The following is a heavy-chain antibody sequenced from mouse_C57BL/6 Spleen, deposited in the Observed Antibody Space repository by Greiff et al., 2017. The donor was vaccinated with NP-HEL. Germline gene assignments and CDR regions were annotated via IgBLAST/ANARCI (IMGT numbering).Heavy chain of an antibody. D-gene: IGHD1-1*01. CDR2: IYPGDGDT. CDR1: GYAFSSSW. V-gene: IGHV1-82*01. J-gene: IGHJ4*01. CDR3: AREEDYYGSSRDAMDY. Sequence: VKLQESGPELVKPRASVKISCKASGYAFSSSWMNWVKQRPGKGLEWIGRIYPGDGDTNYNGKFKGKATLTADKSSSTAYMQLSSLTSEDSAVYFCAREEDYYGSSRDAMDYWGQGTSVTVSS.